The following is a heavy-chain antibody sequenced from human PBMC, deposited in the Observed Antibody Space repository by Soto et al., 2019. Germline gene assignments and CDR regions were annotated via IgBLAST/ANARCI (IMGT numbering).Heavy chain of an antibody. CDR2: ISAYNGNT. Sequence: ASVKVSCKASGYTFTGYYMHWVRQAPGQGLEWMGWISAYNGNTNYAQKLQGRVTMTTDTSTSTAYMELRSLRSDDTAVYYCARAPPYYYDSSGYESYWGQGTLVTVSS. J-gene: IGHJ4*02. CDR3: ARAPPYYYDSSGYESY. CDR1: GYTFTGYY. V-gene: IGHV1-18*04. D-gene: IGHD3-22*01.